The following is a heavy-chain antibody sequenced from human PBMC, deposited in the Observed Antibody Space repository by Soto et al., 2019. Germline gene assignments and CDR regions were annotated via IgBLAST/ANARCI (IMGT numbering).Heavy chain of an antibody. Sequence: SETLSLTCTASGVSVSSYYWSWIRQPPGKGLEWIGYIYYSETTNYNPSLKSRVTISLDTSKNQFSLKLSSVTAADTAVYYCAGGLIVTTFDYWGQGTLVTVSS. D-gene: IGHD2-15*01. CDR2: IYYSETT. CDR1: GVSVSSYY. J-gene: IGHJ4*02. V-gene: IGHV4-59*02. CDR3: AGGLIVTTFDY.